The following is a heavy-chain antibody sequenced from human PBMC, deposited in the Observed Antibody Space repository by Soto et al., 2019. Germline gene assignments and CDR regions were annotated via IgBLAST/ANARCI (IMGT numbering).Heavy chain of an antibody. J-gene: IGHJ6*02. CDR2: ISYDGSNK. V-gene: IGHV3-30-3*01. Sequence: GGSLRLSCAASGFTFSSYAMHWVRQAPGKGLEWVAVISYDGSNKYYADSVKGRFTISRDNSKNTLYLQMNSLRAEDTAVYYCARRWEGIAVAGDYGMDVWGQGTTVTVSS. CDR3: ARRWEGIAVAGDYGMDV. CDR1: GFTFSSYA. D-gene: IGHD6-19*01.